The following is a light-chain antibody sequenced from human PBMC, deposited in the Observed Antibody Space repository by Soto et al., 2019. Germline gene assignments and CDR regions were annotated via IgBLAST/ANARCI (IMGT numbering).Light chain of an antibody. J-gene: IGKJ1*01. Sequence: DIPLTQSPSSLSASVGDRVTITCRASQGIITYLNWYQQKPGKAPNLLIYSSSTLQSGVTSRFSGIGSGTDFTLTISSLQPEDFATYYCQQSFSSRWTFGQRTRVEIK. CDR2: SSS. V-gene: IGKV1-39*01. CDR3: QQSFSSRWT. CDR1: QGIITY.